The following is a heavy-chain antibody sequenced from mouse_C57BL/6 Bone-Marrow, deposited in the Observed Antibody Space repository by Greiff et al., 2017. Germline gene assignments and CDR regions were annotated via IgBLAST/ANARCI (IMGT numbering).Heavy chain of an antibody. J-gene: IGHJ4*01. CDR1: GYTFTSYW. Sequence: VQLQQPGAELVKPGASVKLSCKASGYTFTSYWMQWVKQRPGQGLEWIGEIDPSDSYTNYNQKFKGKATLTVDTSSSTAYMQLSSLTSEDSAVYYCARDLVAVVAYYYAMDYWGQGTSVTVSA. D-gene: IGHD1-1*01. CDR3: ARDLVAVVAYYYAMDY. V-gene: IGHV1-50*01. CDR2: IDPSDSYT.